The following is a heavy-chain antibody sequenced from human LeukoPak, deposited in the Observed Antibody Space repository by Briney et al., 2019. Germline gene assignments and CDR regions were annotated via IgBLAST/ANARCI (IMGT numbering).Heavy chain of an antibody. CDR2: IYHSGST. Sequence: SGTLSLTCGVSGGSLSSDNWWNWLRQPPGKGLEWIGDIYHSGSTNYNPSLKSRVTISVDMSKNQFSLNLNSVTAADTAVYYCARRRKDLNWFDPWGQGTLVTVSS. J-gene: IGHJ5*02. CDR1: GGSLSSDNW. CDR3: ARRRKDLNWFDP. V-gene: IGHV4-4*02.